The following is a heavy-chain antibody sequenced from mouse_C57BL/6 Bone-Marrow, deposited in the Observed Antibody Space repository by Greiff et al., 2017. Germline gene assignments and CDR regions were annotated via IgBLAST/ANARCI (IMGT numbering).Heavy chain of an antibody. CDR3: AVRAMDY. V-gene: IGHV1-58*01. Sequence: LVRPGSSVKMPCKSSGYSFKSYGINWVKQRLGQGLEWIGYIYIGNGYTEYNEKFKGKATLTSDTSSSTASMNLSSLASEDSAIYFCAVRAMDYWGQGTSVTVSS. CDR2: IYIGNGYT. CDR1: GYSFKSYG. J-gene: IGHJ4*01.